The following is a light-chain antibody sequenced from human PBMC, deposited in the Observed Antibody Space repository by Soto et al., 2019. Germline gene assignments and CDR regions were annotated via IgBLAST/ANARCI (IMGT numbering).Light chain of an antibody. V-gene: IGKV3-20*01. J-gene: IGKJ4*01. CDR2: GAS. CDR1: QSVDKF. CDR3: QQYGASLT. Sequence: EVELTQSPATLSLSPGETATLSCRASQSVDKFLAWYQQRPGQPPRLLIYGASSRAIGVPDRFSGSGSGTDFTLTISRLEPEDFAVYFCQQYGASLTFGGGTKVDIK.